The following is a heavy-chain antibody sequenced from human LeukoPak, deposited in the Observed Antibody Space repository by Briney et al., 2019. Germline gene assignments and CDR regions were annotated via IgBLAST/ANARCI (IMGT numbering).Heavy chain of an antibody. J-gene: IGHJ2*01. Sequence: PSETLSLTCTVSGGSISTYYWSWIRQPPGKGLEWIGYIYHSGSTNYNPSLQSRVTISVDTSKNQFSLKLSSVTAADTAVYYCARAGGGYSYGSSYWYFDLWGRGTLVTVSS. V-gene: IGHV4-59*12. CDR2: IYHSGST. D-gene: IGHD5-18*01. CDR3: ARAGGGYSYGSSYWYFDL. CDR1: GGSISTYY.